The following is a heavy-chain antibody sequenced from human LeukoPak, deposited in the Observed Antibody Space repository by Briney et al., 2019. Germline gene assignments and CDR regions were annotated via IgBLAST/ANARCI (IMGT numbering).Heavy chain of an antibody. CDR3: ARVLDCGGDCYSLLSRTYYFDY. Sequence: GGSLRLSCAASGFTFSSYWMSWVRQAPGKGLEWVANIKQDGSEKYYVDSVKGRFTISRDNAKNSLYLQMNSLRAEDTAVYYCARVLDCGGDCYSLLSRTYYFDYWGQGTLVTVSS. CDR2: IKQDGSEK. CDR1: GFTFSSYW. J-gene: IGHJ4*02. D-gene: IGHD2-21*02. V-gene: IGHV3-7*01.